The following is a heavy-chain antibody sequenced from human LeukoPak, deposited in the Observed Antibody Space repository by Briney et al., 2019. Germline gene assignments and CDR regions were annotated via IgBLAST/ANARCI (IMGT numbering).Heavy chain of an antibody. Sequence: SETLSLTCAVYGGSFSGYYWSWIRQPPGKGLEWIGEINHSGSTNYNPSLKSRVTISVDTSKNQFSLKLSSVTAADTAVYYCARDLYGDYSPFDYWGQGTLVTVSS. J-gene: IGHJ4*02. CDR2: INHSGST. D-gene: IGHD4-17*01. CDR1: GGSFSGYY. V-gene: IGHV4-34*01. CDR3: ARDLYGDYSPFDY.